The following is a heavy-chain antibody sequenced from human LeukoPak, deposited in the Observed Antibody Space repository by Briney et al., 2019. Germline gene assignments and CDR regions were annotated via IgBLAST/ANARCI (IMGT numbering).Heavy chain of an antibody. J-gene: IGHJ6*02. V-gene: IGHV4-30-2*01. CDR1: GGSISSVGYS. CDR2: INHSGST. Sequence: PSQTLSLTCAVFGGSISSVGYSWSWLRQPPGNGLEWIGYINHSGSTYNNPSLKSRVTISVDRSENQFSLKLSSVTAADTAVYYCARVIAAAGTNYYYGMDVWGQGTTVTVSS. CDR3: ARVIAAAGTNYYYGMDV. D-gene: IGHD6-13*01.